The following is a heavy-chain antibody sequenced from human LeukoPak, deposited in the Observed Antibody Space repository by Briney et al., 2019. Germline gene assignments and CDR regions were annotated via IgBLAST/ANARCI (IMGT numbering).Heavy chain of an antibody. V-gene: IGHV4-4*07. CDR2: IYNTGST. D-gene: IGHD4-23*01. CDR1: GGSISSYY. J-gene: IGHJ4*02. Sequence: SETLSLTCTVFGGSISSYYWSWIRQPAGKGLEWIGRIYNTGSTNYNLSLKSRVTISVDTSKNQFSLKLSSVTAADTAVYYCARDRGDYGGPDYWGRGTLVTVSS. CDR3: ARDRGDYGGPDY.